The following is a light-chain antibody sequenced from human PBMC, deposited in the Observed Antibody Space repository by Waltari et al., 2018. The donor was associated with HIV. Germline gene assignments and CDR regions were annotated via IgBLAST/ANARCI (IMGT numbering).Light chain of an antibody. CDR3: LLSYGGPRV. V-gene: IGLV7-46*01. CDR2: DTS. CDR1: TGAVTSGHS. Sequence: QAVVTQEPSLTVSPGGTVTLTCGSSTGAVTSGHSPYWFQQRPGQAPRTLIHDTSNKHAWTPARCSGSLRGGKAALTLSGAQPEDEAEYYCLLSYGGPRVFGGGTKLTVL. J-gene: IGLJ2*01.